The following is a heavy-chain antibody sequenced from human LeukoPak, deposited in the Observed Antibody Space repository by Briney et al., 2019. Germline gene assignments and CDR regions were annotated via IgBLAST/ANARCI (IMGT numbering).Heavy chain of an antibody. D-gene: IGHD6-6*01. Sequence: GESLKISCKGSGYSFTSYWIGWVRQMPGKGLEWMGIIYPGDSDTRYSPSFQGQVTISADKSISTAYLQWSSLKASDTPMYYCARNIAARPPYYYYGMDVWGQGTTVTVSS. CDR2: IYPGDSDT. J-gene: IGHJ6*02. CDR3: ARNIAARPPYYYYGMDV. V-gene: IGHV5-51*01. CDR1: GYSFTSYW.